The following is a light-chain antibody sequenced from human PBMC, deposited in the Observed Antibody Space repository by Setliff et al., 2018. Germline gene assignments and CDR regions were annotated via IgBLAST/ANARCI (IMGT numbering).Light chain of an antibody. CDR1: SSDVGAYNY. J-gene: IGLJ1*01. Sequence: QSALTQPRSVSGSPGQSVTISCTGTSSDVGAYNYVSWYQQHPGKAPKLMIYEVTKRPSGVPDRFSGSKSGNTASLTVSGLQADDEADYYCSSYAASYNPYVFGTGTKGTV. CDR3: SSYAASYNPYV. CDR2: EVT. V-gene: IGLV2-8*01.